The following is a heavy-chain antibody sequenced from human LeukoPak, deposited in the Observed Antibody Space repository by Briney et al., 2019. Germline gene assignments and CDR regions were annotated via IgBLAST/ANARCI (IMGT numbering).Heavy chain of an antibody. V-gene: IGHV5-51*01. CDR1: GYTFTNYW. D-gene: IGHD5-18*01. CDR3: ARHDGSRGYSYIDY. Sequence: GESLKISCKVSGYTFTNYWIGWVRQMPGKGLEWMGIIYPGDSDTRYSPSFQGQVTISADKSIGTAYLQWSSLKASDTAMYYCARHDGSRGYSYIDYWGQGTLVTVSS. CDR2: IYPGDSDT. J-gene: IGHJ4*02.